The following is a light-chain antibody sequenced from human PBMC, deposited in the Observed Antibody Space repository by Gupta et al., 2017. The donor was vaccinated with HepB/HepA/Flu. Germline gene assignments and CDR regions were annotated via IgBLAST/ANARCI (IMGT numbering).Light chain of an antibody. Sequence: DVQMTQSPSSLSASVGDRVTITCRVSQNIGYSLNWYQQKPGKAPKLLIYAASTLLSAVPSRFTGSESGTDFTLTIMSLQPEDLAPYSCRRSDITPHTSAHETRLEIK. CDR1: QNIGYS. CDR2: AAS. J-gene: IGKJ2*01. V-gene: IGKV1-39*01. CDR3: RRSDITPHT.